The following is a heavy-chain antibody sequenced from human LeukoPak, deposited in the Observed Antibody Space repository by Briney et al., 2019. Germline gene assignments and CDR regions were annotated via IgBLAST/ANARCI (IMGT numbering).Heavy chain of an antibody. CDR2: INTNGSPT. CDR3: AGDLISGSGSLGY. J-gene: IGHJ4*02. V-gene: IGHV3-74*01. CDR1: GFTFSSYG. Sequence: PGGSLRPSCAASGFTFSSYGMAWVRQAPGKGLVWVSRINTNGSPTQYADSVKGRFTISRDNAKNTLYLQMNSLRAEDTAVYYCAGDLISGSGSLGYWGQGTLVTVSS. D-gene: IGHD3-10*01.